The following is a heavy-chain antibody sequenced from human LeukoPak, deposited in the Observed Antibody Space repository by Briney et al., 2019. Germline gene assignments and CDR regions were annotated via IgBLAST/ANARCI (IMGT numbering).Heavy chain of an antibody. CDR3: ARGGKLERGGWFDP. Sequence: SETLSLTCTVSGSSISNDYYWGWIRQPPGKGLEWIGSMLQTGDTYYNTSLKTRVTMSLDISKKQVSLKMSSVTAADTAVYYCARGGKLERGGWFDPWGQGTLVTVSS. CDR2: MLQTGDT. CDR1: GSSISNDYY. D-gene: IGHD1-1*01. J-gene: IGHJ5*02. V-gene: IGHV4-38-2*02.